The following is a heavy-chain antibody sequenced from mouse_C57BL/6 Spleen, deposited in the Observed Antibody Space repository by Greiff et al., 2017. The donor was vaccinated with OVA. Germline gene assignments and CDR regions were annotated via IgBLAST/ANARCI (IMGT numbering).Heavy chain of an antibody. Sequence: VQLQQPGAELVKPGASVKLSCKASGYTFTSYWMHWVKQRPGRGLEWIGRIDPKSGGTKYNEKFKSKATLTVDKPSSTAYMQLSSLTSEDSAVYYCARSDSSWFAYWGQGTLVTVSA. CDR2: IDPKSGGT. D-gene: IGHD3-3*01. CDR3: ARSDSSWFAY. V-gene: IGHV1-72*01. J-gene: IGHJ3*01. CDR1: GYTFTSYW.